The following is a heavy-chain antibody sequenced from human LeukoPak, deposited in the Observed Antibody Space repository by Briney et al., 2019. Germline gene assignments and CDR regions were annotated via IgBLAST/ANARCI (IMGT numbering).Heavy chain of an antibody. Sequence: SETLSLTCTVSGYSISSGYYWGWIRQPPGKGLEWIGSIYHSGSTYYNPSLKSRVTISVDTSKNQFSLKLSSVTAADTAVYCCARDLYYYDSSDIRGFDYWGQGTLVTVSS. D-gene: IGHD3-22*01. CDR3: ARDLYYYDSSDIRGFDY. CDR2: IYHSGST. J-gene: IGHJ4*02. CDR1: GYSISSGYY. V-gene: IGHV4-38-2*02.